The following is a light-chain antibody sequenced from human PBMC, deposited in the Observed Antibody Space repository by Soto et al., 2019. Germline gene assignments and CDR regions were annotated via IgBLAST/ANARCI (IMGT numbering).Light chain of an antibody. J-gene: IGKJ3*01. CDR2: DAS. V-gene: IGKV3-11*01. CDR3: RRRSNWPFN. Sequence: EMGLTQSPATLSLSPGDRATLSCTARQRGSSSLAWSQQKPCQAPRLLIYDASNRATGIPARFIGSGSGTDVTLTIRSLEPEDFAVYYCRRRSNWPFNFGPRNTVDIK. CDR1: QRGSSS.